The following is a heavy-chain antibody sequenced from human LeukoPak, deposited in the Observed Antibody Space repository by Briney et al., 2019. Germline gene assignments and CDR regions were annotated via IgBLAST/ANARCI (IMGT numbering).Heavy chain of an antibody. CDR3: ASVVVVISLDAFDI. D-gene: IGHD2-21*01. CDR1: GFTFSSYG. J-gene: IGHJ3*02. Sequence: GGPLRLSCAASGFTFSSYGMHWVRQAPGKGLEWVAVIWYDGSNKYYADSVKGRFTISRDNSKNTLYLQMNSLRAEDTAVYYCASVVVVISLDAFDIWGQGTMVTVSS. V-gene: IGHV3-33*01. CDR2: IWYDGSNK.